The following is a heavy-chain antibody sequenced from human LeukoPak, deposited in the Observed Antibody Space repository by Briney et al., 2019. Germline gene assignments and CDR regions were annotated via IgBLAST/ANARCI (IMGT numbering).Heavy chain of an antibody. Sequence: GGSLRLSCAASRFIFSNYWMNWVRQAPGKGLEWVSYISSSGSTIYYADSVKGRFTISRDNAKNSLYLQMNSLRAEDTAVYYCARDDGLRTFDYWGQGTLVTVSS. D-gene: IGHD4-17*01. CDR3: ARDDGLRTFDY. V-gene: IGHV3-48*04. CDR1: RFIFSNYW. J-gene: IGHJ4*02. CDR2: ISSSGSTI.